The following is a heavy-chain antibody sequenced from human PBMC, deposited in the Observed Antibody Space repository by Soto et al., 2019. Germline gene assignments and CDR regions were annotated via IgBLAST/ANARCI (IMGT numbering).Heavy chain of an antibody. CDR2: IIPIFGTA. CDR1: GGTFSSYA. J-gene: IGHJ6*02. Sequence: ASVKVSCKASGGTFSSYAISWVRQAPGQGLEWMGGIIPIFGTANYAQKFQGRVTITADESTSTAYMELSSLRSEDTAVYYCARETMPENLNCSSTSCYVYYYYGMDVWGQGTTVTVSS. CDR3: ARETMPENLNCSSTSCYVYYYYGMDV. D-gene: IGHD2-2*01. V-gene: IGHV1-69*13.